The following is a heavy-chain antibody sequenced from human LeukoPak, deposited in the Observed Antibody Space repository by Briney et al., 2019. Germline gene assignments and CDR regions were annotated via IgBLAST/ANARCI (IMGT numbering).Heavy chain of an antibody. J-gene: IGHJ3*02. CDR2: ISGSGGST. CDR1: GFTFSSYA. D-gene: IGHD3-22*01. CDR3: AKVGPMIVVVDDAFDI. Sequence: GGSLRLSCAASGFTFSSYAMSWVRQAPGKGLEWVSAISGSGGSTYYADSVKGRFTISRDNSKNTLYLQMNSLRAEDTAVYYCAKVGPMIVVVDDAFDIWGQGTMVTVSS. V-gene: IGHV3-23*01.